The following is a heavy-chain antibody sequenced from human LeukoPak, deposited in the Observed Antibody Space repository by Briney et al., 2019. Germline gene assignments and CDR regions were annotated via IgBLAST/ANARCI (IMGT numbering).Heavy chain of an antibody. CDR3: ERDLNAYYYGSGSYYKPYYFDY. V-gene: IGHV3-48*01. CDR2: ISSSSSTI. J-gene: IGHJ4*02. D-gene: IGHD3-10*01. Sequence: GGSLRLSCSASGFTFSSYAMHWVRQAPGKGLEWVSYISSSSSTIYYADSVKGRFTISRDNAKNSRYLQMNSLRAEDTAVYYCERDLNAYYYGSGSYYKPYYFDYWGQGTLVTVSS. CDR1: GFTFSSYA.